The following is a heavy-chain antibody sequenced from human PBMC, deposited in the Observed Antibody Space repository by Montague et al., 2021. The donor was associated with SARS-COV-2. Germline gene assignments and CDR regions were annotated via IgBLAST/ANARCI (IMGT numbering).Heavy chain of an antibody. CDR3: ARYTSRMYGSFDY. J-gene: IGHJ4*02. CDR1: GFSLNTNGMG. V-gene: IGHV2-5*02. CDR2: IYWDDDK. Sequence: PALVKPTQTLTLTCTVSGFSLNTNGMGVGRIRQPPGEAPAWLALIYWDDDKRYSPSLKTGLTITKDTSRNQVVLTMTNVDPGDTGTYFCARYTSRMYGSFDYWGQGALVSVSS. D-gene: IGHD3-16*02.